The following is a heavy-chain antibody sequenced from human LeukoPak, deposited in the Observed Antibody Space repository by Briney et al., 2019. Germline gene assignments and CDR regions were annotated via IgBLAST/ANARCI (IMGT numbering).Heavy chain of an antibody. Sequence: SETLSLTCAVYGGSFSGYYWSWIRQPPGKGLEWIGEINHSGSTNYNPSLKSRVTISVDTSKNQFSLKLSSVTAADTAVYYCARGPRLMVTNPYYYYGMDVWGQGTTVTVSS. V-gene: IGHV4-34*01. CDR2: INHSGST. D-gene: IGHD5-18*01. CDR3: ARGPRLMVTNPYYYYGMDV. J-gene: IGHJ6*02. CDR1: GGSFSGYY.